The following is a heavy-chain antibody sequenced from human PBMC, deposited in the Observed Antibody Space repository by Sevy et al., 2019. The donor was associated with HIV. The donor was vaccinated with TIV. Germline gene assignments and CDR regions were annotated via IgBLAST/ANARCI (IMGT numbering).Heavy chain of an antibody. V-gene: IGHV4-59*01. CDR2: IYNSGSS. D-gene: IGHD3-10*01. J-gene: IGHJ6*02. Sequence: SETLSLTCSVSGGSISSYYWSWIRQPPGKGLEWIGYIYNSGSSNYNPSLNSRVTISVYTSKNQFSLKLSSVTAADTAVYYCARAGGAKDYGMDVWGQGTTVTVSS. CDR1: GGSISSYY. CDR3: ARAGGAKDYGMDV.